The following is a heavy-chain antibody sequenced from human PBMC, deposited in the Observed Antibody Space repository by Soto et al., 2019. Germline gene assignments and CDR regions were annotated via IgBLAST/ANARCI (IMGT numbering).Heavy chain of an antibody. CDR2: INDRGSI. J-gene: IGHJ2*01. CDR1: GGSFSGYY. CDR3: ARESHDILTGPPWVWYFDL. V-gene: IGHV4-34*01. Sequence: QVQLQQWGAGPLRPLETLSLTCGVSGGSFSGYYWAWIRQSPGKGLEWIGEINDRGSINYNPSLKGRVGISVDTSKKHYSLNLRSVTAADTAVYYCARESHDILTGPPWVWYFDLWGRGTLVTVSS. D-gene: IGHD3-9*01.